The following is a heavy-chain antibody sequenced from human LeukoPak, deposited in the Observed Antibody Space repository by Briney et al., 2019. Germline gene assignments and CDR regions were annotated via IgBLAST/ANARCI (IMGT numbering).Heavy chain of an antibody. J-gene: IGHJ4*02. CDR3: ARDRDYGDYVTSPFDY. Sequence: SVKVSCKASGGTFSSYAISWVDQAPGQGLGGLGRIIPILGIANYAQKFQGRVTITADKSTSTAYMELSSLRSEDTAVYYCARDRDYGDYVTSPFDYWGQGTLVTVSS. CDR1: GGTFSSYA. D-gene: IGHD4-17*01. V-gene: IGHV1-69*04. CDR2: IIPILGIA.